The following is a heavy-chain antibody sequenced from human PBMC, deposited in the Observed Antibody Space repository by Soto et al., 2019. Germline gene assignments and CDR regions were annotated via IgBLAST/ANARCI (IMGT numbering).Heavy chain of an antibody. D-gene: IGHD6-19*01. J-gene: IGHJ4*02. CDR3: ARGRSDWYPLDY. Sequence: GGSLRLSCSASGFSVSSEYMNWVRQAPGKGLEWVSVIHSGGSAYYAESVKGRVSISRDSSKNTLYLQMNSLRAEDTAVYYCARGRSDWYPLDYWGQGALVTVSS. CDR1: GFSVSSEY. CDR2: IHSGGSA. V-gene: IGHV3-53*01.